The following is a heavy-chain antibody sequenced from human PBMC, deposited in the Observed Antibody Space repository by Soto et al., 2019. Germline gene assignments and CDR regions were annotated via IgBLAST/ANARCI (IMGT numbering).Heavy chain of an antibody. CDR1: GFSFSTSG. Sequence: GSLRLSCAASGFSFSTSGMNWVRQAPGKGLEWVSAISSSSTYTYYAESLKGRFTISRDNAKDSLFLQMNSLRTEDTAVYYCARDLGGYSSRFDLWGRGTLVTVSS. D-gene: IGHD5-18*01. CDR3: ARDLGGYSSRFDL. V-gene: IGHV3-21*01. J-gene: IGHJ2*01. CDR2: ISSSSTYT.